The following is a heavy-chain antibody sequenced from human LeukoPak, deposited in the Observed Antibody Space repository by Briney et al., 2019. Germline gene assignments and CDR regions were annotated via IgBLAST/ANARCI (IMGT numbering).Heavy chain of an antibody. J-gene: IGHJ4*02. Sequence: GASVKVSCKASGYTFTSYGISWVRQAPGQGLEWMGWINPNSGGTNYAQKFQGRVTMTRDTSISTAYMELSRLRSDDTAVYYCARDSSGYYYWGQGTLVTVSS. V-gene: IGHV1-2*02. D-gene: IGHD3-22*01. CDR3: ARDSSGYYY. CDR1: GYTFTSYG. CDR2: INPNSGGT.